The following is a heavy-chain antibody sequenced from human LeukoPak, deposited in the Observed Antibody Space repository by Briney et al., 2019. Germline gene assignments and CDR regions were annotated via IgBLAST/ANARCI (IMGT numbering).Heavy chain of an antibody. D-gene: IGHD1-26*01. CDR1: GGSISTYY. CDR3: ARGSVGASTDYYYYYMDV. V-gene: IGHV4-59*01. J-gene: IGHJ6*03. Sequence: SETLPLTCTVSGGSISTYYWSWIRQPPGKGLEWIGYIYYSGGTNYNPSLKSRVTISVDTSKNQFSLRLSSVTAADTAVYYCARGSVGASTDYYYYYMDVWGKGTTVTVSS. CDR2: IYYSGGT.